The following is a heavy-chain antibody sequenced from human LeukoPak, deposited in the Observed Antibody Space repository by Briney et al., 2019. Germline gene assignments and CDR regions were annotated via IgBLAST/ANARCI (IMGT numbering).Heavy chain of an antibody. V-gene: IGHV3-7*01. Sequence: GGSLRLSCAASGFTFRSYWMRWVRQAPGKVLEWVANMKQDGSEKYYVDSVKGRFTISRDNAKNSLYLQMNSLRAEDTAVYYCARDLWSGYYTEENYYYYYGMDVWGQGTTVTVSS. J-gene: IGHJ6*02. CDR2: MKQDGSEK. CDR3: ARDLWSGYYTEENYYYYYGMDV. CDR1: GFTFRSYW. D-gene: IGHD3-3*01.